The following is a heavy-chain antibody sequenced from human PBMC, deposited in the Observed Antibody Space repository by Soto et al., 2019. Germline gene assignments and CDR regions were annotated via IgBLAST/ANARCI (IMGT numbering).Heavy chain of an antibody. CDR1: GFTFSSYW. CDR2: IKQDGSEK. V-gene: IGHV3-7*02. CDR3: ARVPREVVVVAALYYYYYMDV. J-gene: IGHJ6*03. D-gene: IGHD2-15*01. Sequence: GGSLRLSCAASGFTFSSYWMSWVRQAPGKGLEWVANIKQDGSEKYYVDSVKGRFTISRDNAKNSLYLQMNSLRAEDTAVYYCARVPREVVVVAALYYYYYMDVWGKGTTVTVSS.